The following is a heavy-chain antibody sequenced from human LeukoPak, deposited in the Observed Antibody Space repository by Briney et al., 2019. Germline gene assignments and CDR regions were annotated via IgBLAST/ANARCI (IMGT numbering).Heavy chain of an antibody. V-gene: IGHV3-21*01. J-gene: IGHJ4*02. CDR2: ISSSSSYI. CDR3: ARGSSGEDYFDY. CDR1: GFTFSSYS. Sequence: PGGSLRLSCAASGFTFSSYSMNGVRQAPGKGLEWVSSISSSSSYIYYADSVKGRFTISRDNAKNSLYLQMNSLRAEDTAVYYCARGSSGEDYFDYWGQGTLVTVSS. D-gene: IGHD1-26*01.